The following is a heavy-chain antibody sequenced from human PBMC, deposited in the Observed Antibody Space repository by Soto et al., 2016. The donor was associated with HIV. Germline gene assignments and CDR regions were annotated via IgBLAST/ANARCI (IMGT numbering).Heavy chain of an antibody. CDR1: GDPITSYY. CDR3: ATTTAAVTPAHFDH. V-gene: IGHV4-59*12. Sequence: QVQLQESGPGLVKPSETLSLTCDTSGDPITSYYWTWIRQPPGKGLEWIGSVYYTGTATYNPSLRSRVAMSVNNSKKQFSLNLTSVTVADTAMYFCATTTAAVTPAHFDHWGQG. D-gene: IGHD2-15*01. J-gene: IGHJ4*02. CDR2: VYYTGTA.